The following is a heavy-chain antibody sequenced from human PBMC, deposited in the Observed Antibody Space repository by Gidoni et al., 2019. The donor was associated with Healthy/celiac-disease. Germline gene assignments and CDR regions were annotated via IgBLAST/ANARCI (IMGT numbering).Heavy chain of an antibody. D-gene: IGHD4-4*01. Sequence: EVQLLESGGGLVQPGGSLRLSCAASGFTFSSYSMSWVRQAPGKGLEWVSAISGSGGSTYYADSVKGRFTISRDNSKNTLYLQMNSLRAEDTAVYYCAKGVRDYKTDYYYYYMDVWGKGTTVTVSS. CDR2: ISGSGGST. J-gene: IGHJ6*03. V-gene: IGHV3-23*01. CDR1: GFTFSSYS. CDR3: AKGVRDYKTDYYYYYMDV.